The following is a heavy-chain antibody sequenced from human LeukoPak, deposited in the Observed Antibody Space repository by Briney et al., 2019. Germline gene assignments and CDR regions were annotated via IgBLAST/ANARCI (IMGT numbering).Heavy chain of an antibody. Sequence: GGSLRLSCAASEFAFSSYWMHWVRQAPGKGLVWVSRINSDGSRTSYADSVKGRFTISRDNARSTLYLQMNSLRVEDTAVYYCAGGGAVYGLNWGQGTLVTVSS. CDR2: INSDGSRT. V-gene: IGHV3-74*01. CDR1: EFAFSSYW. CDR3: AGGGAVYGLN. J-gene: IGHJ4*02. D-gene: IGHD3-10*01.